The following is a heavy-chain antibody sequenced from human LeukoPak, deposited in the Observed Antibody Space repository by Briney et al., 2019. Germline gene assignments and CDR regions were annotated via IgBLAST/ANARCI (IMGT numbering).Heavy chain of an antibody. V-gene: IGHV3-53*01. D-gene: IGHD4-23*01. Sequence: GSLRLSCAASGLTLSSNYMSWVRQAPGKGLEWVSVIYSGGSRYYSDSVKGRFTISRDNSKNTLYLQMNSLRAEDTAVYYCARSCAVVSPLDYWGQGTLVTVSS. CDR3: ARSCAVVSPLDY. J-gene: IGHJ4*02. CDR2: IYSGGSR. CDR1: GLTLSSNY.